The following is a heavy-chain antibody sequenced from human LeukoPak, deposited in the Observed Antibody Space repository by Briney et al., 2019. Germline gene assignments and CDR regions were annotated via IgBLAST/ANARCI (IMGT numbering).Heavy chain of an antibody. V-gene: IGHV3-21*01. CDR2: ITTGSDYT. Sequence: PGGSLRLSCAGFGFSFGSYSMTWVRQAPGKGLEWISSITTGSDYTYYTDSVEGRFTISRDDAKNSLFLQMSSLRVEDTALYYCARGGTGSENDYWGQGILVTVS. J-gene: IGHJ4*02. D-gene: IGHD3-9*01. CDR1: GFSFGSYS. CDR3: ARGGTGSENDY.